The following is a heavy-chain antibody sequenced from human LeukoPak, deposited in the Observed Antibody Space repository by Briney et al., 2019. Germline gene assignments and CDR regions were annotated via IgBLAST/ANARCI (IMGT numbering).Heavy chain of an antibody. Sequence: PGGSLRLSCAVSGTTLSNYGMSWVRQAPGKGLEWVAGISGSGGGTYYADSVKGRFTISRDNPKNTLYLQMNSLRAEDTAVYFCAKRGVVIRVILVGFHKEAYYFDSWGQGALVTVSS. CDR3: AKRGVVIRVILVGFHKEAYYFDS. CDR2: ISGSGGGT. CDR1: GTTLSNYG. V-gene: IGHV3-23*01. J-gene: IGHJ4*02. D-gene: IGHD3-22*01.